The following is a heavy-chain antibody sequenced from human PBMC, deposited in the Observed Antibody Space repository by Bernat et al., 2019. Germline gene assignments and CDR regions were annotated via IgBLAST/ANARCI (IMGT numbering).Heavy chain of an antibody. CDR1: GFTFSSYG. V-gene: IGHV3-33*01. Sequence: QVQLVESGGGVVQPGRSLRLSCAASGFTFSSYGMHWVRQAPGKGLEWVAVIWYDGSNKYYADSVKGRFTISRDNSKNTLYLQMNSLRAEDTAVYYCAGEGYYGSEGAFDYWGQGTLVTVSS. CDR3: AGEGYYGSEGAFDY. D-gene: IGHD3-10*01. J-gene: IGHJ4*02. CDR2: IWYDGSNK.